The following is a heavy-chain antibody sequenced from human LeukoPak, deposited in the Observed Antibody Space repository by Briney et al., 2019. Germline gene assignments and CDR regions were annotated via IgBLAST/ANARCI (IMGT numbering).Heavy chain of an antibody. V-gene: IGHV4-39*07. Sequence: ESSETLSLTCTVSGGSISSSSYYWGWIRQPPGKGLEWIGSIYYSGSTYYNPSLKSRVTISVDTSKNQFSLKLSSVTAADTAVYYCARVSSGSSGYLESDWGQGTLVTVSS. J-gene: IGHJ4*02. CDR1: GGSISSSSYY. D-gene: IGHD3-22*01. CDR3: ARVSSGSSGYLESD. CDR2: IYYSGST.